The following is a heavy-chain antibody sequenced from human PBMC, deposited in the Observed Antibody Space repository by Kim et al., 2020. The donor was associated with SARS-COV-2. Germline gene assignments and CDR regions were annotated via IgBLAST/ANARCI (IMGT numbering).Heavy chain of an antibody. CDR1: GFSITSPGYY. CDR3: ARLVSQAAPDWYFDV. D-gene: IGHD3-16*01. V-gene: IGHV4-31*03. Sequence: SETLSLTCSVSGFSITSPGYYWAWVRHLPGKGLEWLAYISYYAHVDYSPSLRSRLFISADTSKNQFSLRLTSVTAADTAVYYCARLVSQAAPDWYFDVWGRGTRVTVSS. CDR2: ISYYAHV. J-gene: IGHJ2*01.